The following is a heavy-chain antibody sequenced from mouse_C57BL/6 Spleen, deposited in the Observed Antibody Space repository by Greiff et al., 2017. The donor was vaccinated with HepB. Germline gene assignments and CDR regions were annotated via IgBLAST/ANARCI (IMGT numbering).Heavy chain of an antibody. Sequence: VQLQQSGAELAKPGASVKLSCKASGYTFTSYWMHWVKQRPGQGLEWIGYINPSSGYTKYNQKFKDKATLTADKYSSTAYMQLNSLTYEDSAVYYCARSLAQANFAYWGQGTLVTVSA. V-gene: IGHV1-7*01. CDR1: GYTFTSYW. CDR3: ARSLAQANFAY. CDR2: INPSSGYT. J-gene: IGHJ3*01. D-gene: IGHD3-2*02.